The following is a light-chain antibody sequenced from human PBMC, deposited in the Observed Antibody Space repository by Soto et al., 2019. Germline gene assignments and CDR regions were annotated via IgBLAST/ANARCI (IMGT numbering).Light chain of an antibody. J-gene: IGLJ2*01. Sequence: QSLLAQPPSASGTPGQNVTSSCSGSRSNIGFNTVTWYQQFPGAAPKLLIQTNNQRPSGVPDRFSGSKSGTSASLAIRGLQSEDEAHYYCGSWDHSVTGVVFGGGTKVTVL. V-gene: IGLV1-44*01. CDR1: RSNIGFNT. CDR2: TNN. CDR3: GSWDHSVTGVV.